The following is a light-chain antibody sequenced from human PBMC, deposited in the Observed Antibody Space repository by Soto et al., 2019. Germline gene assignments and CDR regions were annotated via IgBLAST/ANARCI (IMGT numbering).Light chain of an antibody. Sequence: ERVMTQSPATLSVSPGERATLSYRASQSVTNNLAWYQQKPGQAPRLLIYGASTRATGIPARFSGSGFGTEFTLTISSLQSEDFALYYCQQYKNWPWTFGQGTKVEIK. CDR2: GAS. V-gene: IGKV3-15*01. CDR3: QQYKNWPWT. CDR1: QSVTNN. J-gene: IGKJ1*01.